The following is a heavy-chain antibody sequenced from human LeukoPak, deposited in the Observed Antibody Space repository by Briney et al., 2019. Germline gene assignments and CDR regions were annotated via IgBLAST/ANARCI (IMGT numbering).Heavy chain of an antibody. CDR2: ISQGGSI. D-gene: IGHD3/OR15-3a*01. J-gene: IGHJ4*02. CDR1: GGSFSGYF. Sequence: SETLSLTCAVYGGSFSGYFWSWIRQPPGKGLEWIGEISQGGSINYKPSLKSRVTMSVDTSTNHFSLRLSSVTAADTAVYSCSSGGLGNRLGYWGQGTLVTVSS. CDR3: SSGGLGNRLGY. V-gene: IGHV4-34*01.